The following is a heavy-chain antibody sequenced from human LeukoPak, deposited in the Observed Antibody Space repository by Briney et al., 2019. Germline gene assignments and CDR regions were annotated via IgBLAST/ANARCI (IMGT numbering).Heavy chain of an antibody. V-gene: IGHV3-64*01. CDR3: ARGRSTGDY. CDR1: GFTFSSYA. D-gene: IGHD1-14*01. CDR2: ISSNGGST. J-gene: IGHJ4*02. Sequence: GGSLRLSCAASGFTFSSYAMHWVRQAPGKGLEYVSAISSNGGSTYYANSVKGRFTISRDNSKNTLYLQMGSLRAEDMAVYYCARGRSTGDYWGQGTLVTVSS.